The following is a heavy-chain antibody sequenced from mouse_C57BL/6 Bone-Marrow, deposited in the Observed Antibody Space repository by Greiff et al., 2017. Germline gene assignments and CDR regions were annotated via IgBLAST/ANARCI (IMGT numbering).Heavy chain of an antibody. CDR1: GYTFTSYW. J-gene: IGHJ1*03. V-gene: IGHV1-55*01. CDR3: AVPYCSNYWYFDV. Sequence: QVQLQQPGAELVKPGASVKMSCKASGYTFTSYWITWVKQRPGQGLEWIGDIYPGSGSTNYNEKFKSKATLTVDTSSSTAYMQLSSLTSEFFAAYYCAVPYCSNYWYFDVWGTGTTVTVSS. D-gene: IGHD2-5*01. CDR2: IYPGSGST.